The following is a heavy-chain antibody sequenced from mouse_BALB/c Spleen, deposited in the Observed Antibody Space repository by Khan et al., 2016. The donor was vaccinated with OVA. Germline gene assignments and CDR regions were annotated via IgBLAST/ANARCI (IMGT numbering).Heavy chain of an antibody. J-gene: IGHJ3*01. CDR2: IDPFSGDT. V-gene: IGHV1S135*01. CDR1: GYSFTSYY. Sequence: LQESGPELMKPGASVKISCKASGYSFTSYYIHWVIQSHGKSLEWIGYIDPFSGDTTYNQKFKGRATLTVDKSSSTAYIHLSNLTSEDSAFYFCTRHGYVAWFTYWGQRTLVTVSA. CDR3: TRHGYVAWFTY. D-gene: IGHD2-2*01.